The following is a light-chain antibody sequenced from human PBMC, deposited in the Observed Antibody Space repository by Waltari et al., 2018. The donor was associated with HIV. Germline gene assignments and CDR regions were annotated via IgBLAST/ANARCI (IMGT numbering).Light chain of an antibody. CDR2: DTR. V-gene: IGLV7-46*01. CDR1: TGAVTSDHY. Sequence: QAVVTQAPSLTVSPGGTVTLTGDSSTGAVTSDHYPYWFQRTPGQAPRTLIYDTRSKHSWTPVRFSWSLPGGKAALSLSGAQPEDEAEYYCLLSYGGARVFGGGTKLTVL. J-gene: IGLJ2*01. CDR3: LLSYGGARV.